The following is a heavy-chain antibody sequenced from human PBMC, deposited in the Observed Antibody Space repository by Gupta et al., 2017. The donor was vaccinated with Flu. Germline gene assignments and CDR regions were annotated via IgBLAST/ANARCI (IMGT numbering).Heavy chain of an antibody. CDR2: VYYVGST. J-gene: IGHJ4*02. Sequence: IRQPPGQGLEYIGSVYYVGSTYYSPSLESRVTISIDTSTHTFSLNLSSVTAADTAVYYCAISGDYFDYWGQRALVIASS. CDR3: AISGDYFDY. V-gene: IGHV4-39*02. D-gene: IGHD4-17*01.